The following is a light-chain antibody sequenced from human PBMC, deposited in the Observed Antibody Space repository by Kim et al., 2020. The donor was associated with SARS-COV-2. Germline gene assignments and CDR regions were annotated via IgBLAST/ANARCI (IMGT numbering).Light chain of an antibody. Sequence: EIVMTQSPATLSVSPGERATLSCRASQSVSSDLAWYQLKPGQPPRLIIYDASTRASGIPASFSGTGSGTEFTLTISSLQSEDFAVYYCQHHHPRPYLFGQGTKLEIK. J-gene: IGKJ2*01. CDR1: QSVSSD. CDR2: DAS. CDR3: QHHHPRPYL. V-gene: IGKV3-15*01.